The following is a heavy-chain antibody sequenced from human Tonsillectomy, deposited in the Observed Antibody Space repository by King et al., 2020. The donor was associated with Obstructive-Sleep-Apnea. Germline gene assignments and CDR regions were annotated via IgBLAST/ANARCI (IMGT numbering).Heavy chain of an antibody. J-gene: IGHJ4*02. CDR2: ISEYNGKT. D-gene: IGHD2-21*02. Sequence: VQLVQSGTEVKKPGASVKVSCKASGYRFTTYGITWVRQAPGQGLEWMGWISEYNGKTNYAQKFQGRVTMTTDTSTSTAYMELRSLRSDDTAMYYCARGSFGDWDYWGQGTLVTVSS. CDR1: GYRFTTYG. CDR3: ARGSFGDWDY. V-gene: IGHV1-18*01.